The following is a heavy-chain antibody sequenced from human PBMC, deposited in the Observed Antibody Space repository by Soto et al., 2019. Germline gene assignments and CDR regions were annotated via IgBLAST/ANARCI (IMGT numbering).Heavy chain of an antibody. J-gene: IGHJ5*02. CDR3: ARSYDYVWGSYRYGWFDP. Sequence: QVQLVQSGAEVKKPGSSVKVSCKASGGTFSSYAISWVRQAPGQGLEWMGGIIPIFGTANYAQKFQGRVTITADESTSTAYMELSSLRSEDTAVYYCARSYDYVWGSYRYGWFDPWGQGTLVNVSS. D-gene: IGHD3-16*02. V-gene: IGHV1-69*01. CDR1: GGTFSSYA. CDR2: IIPIFGTA.